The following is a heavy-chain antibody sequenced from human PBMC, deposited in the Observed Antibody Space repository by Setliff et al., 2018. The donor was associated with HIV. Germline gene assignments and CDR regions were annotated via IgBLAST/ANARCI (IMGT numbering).Heavy chain of an antibody. CDR3: ARRPLTMASG. Sequence: GGSLRLSCAASGFSISDFWMSWVRQAPGKGLEWVANIKQDGSEKNYMDSVKGRFTISRDNAKNSLYLQMNSLRVEDTAVYYCARRPLTMASGWGQGTLVTSPQ. D-gene: IGHD3-10*01. J-gene: IGHJ4*02. CDR1: GFSISDFW. V-gene: IGHV3-7*02. CDR2: IKQDGSEK.